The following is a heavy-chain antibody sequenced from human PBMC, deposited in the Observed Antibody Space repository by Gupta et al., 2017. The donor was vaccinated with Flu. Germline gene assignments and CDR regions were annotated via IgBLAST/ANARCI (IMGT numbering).Heavy chain of an antibody. Sequence: QVQLVQSGAEVKKPGSSVKVSCKASGGTFSSYAISWVRQAPGQGLEWMGGIIPIFGTANYAQKFQGRVTITADKSTSTAYMELSSLRSEDTAVYYCAREGDSEVVTSSSTKNDAFDIWGQGTMVTVSS. V-gene: IGHV1-69*06. CDR3: AREGDSEVVTSSSTKNDAFDI. CDR2: IIPIFGTA. D-gene: IGHD3-22*01. CDR1: GGTFSSYA. J-gene: IGHJ3*02.